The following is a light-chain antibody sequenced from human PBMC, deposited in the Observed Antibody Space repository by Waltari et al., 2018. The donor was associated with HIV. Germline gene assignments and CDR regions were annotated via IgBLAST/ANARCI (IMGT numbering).Light chain of an antibody. CDR3: HQRSTWPRT. CDR2: DAS. V-gene: IGKV3-11*01. J-gene: IGKJ1*01. Sequence: DIVLTQSPAPLSLSPGERATLSCRASQSVSNYLAWYQQKSGQAPRLLIYDASTGATGIPARFSASGAGTAFTLTISSLQPEDFAFYYCHQRSTWPRTFGQGTKVEIK. CDR1: QSVSNY.